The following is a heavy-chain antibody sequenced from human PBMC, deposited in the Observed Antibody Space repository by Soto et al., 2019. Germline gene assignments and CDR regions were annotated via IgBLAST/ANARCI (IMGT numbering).Heavy chain of an antibody. J-gene: IGHJ3*02. CDR2: INAGNGNT. Sequence: ASVKVSCRASGYALTIYAMHWVRQAPGQRLEWMGWINAGNGNTNYSQNFQGRVTITRDKSASTAYMDLSSLRSEDTAVYYCARTRYYNFWNPEAFDISGQGTMVTVSS. D-gene: IGHD3-3*01. CDR3: ARTRYYNFWNPEAFDI. CDR1: GYALTIYA. V-gene: IGHV1-3*01.